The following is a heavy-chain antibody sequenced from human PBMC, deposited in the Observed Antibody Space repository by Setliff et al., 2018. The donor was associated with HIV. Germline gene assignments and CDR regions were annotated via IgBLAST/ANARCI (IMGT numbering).Heavy chain of an antibody. CDR1: GGSFSGHS. J-gene: IGHJ6*02. D-gene: IGHD4-4*01. V-gene: IGHV4-34*01. Sequence: PSETLSLTCAVYGGSFSGHSWTWIRQPPGKGLEWIGEINRSGSANYNRSLKSRVTMSVDTSKRQFSLNLHSVTAADTAVYYCATHASTVQDAMDVWGQGTTVTVSS. CDR3: ATHASTVQDAMDV. CDR2: INRSGSA.